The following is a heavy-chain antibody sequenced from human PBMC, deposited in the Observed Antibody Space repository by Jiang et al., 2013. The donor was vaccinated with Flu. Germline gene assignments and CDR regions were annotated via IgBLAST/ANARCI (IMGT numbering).Heavy chain of an antibody. Sequence: SGAEVKKPGASVKVSRKASGYTFTDYYIHWVRQAPGQGLEWMGWINPKSGGTNYAQKFQGRVTMTRDTSISTAYMDLSSVRSDDTAVFYCARSLVLSSWYEVDYWGQGTLVTVSS. CDR1: GYTFTDYY. CDR2: INPKSGGT. J-gene: IGHJ4*02. D-gene: IGHD6-13*01. V-gene: IGHV1-2*02. CDR3: ARSLVLSSWYEVDY.